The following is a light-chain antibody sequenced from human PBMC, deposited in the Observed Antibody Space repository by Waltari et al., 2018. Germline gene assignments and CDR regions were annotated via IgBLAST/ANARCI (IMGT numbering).Light chain of an antibody. CDR3: QQYYSTPPT. V-gene: IGKV4-1*01. Sequence: DIVMTQSPDSLAVSLGERATINCKSSQSVLYSSNNKNYLAWYQQKPGQPPRLLIYWASTPESGVPDRFSGSGYGTDFTLTISSLQAEDVAVYYCQQYYSTPPTFGQGTKVEIK. CDR2: WAS. CDR1: QSVLYSSNNKNY. J-gene: IGKJ1*01.